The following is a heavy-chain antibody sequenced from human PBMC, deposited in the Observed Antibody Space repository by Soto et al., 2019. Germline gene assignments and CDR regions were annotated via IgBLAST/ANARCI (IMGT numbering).Heavy chain of an antibody. J-gene: IGHJ4*02. CDR2: ISGSGGST. D-gene: IGHD1-1*01. CDR3: AKVPLELRGRKGYYFDY. CDR1: VFTFSSYA. Sequence: GSLRLSCAASVFTFSSYAMSWVRQAPGKGLEWVSAISGSGGSTYYADSVKGRFTISRDNSKNTLYLQMNSLRAEDTAVYYCAKVPLELRGRKGYYFDYWGQGTLVTVSS. V-gene: IGHV3-23*01.